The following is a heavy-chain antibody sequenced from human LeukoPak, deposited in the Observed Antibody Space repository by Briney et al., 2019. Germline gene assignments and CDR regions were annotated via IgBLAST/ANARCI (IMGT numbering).Heavy chain of an antibody. Sequence: QPGGSLRLSCAASGFTFSSYWMSWVRQAPGKGLEWVANIKQDGSEKYYVDSVKGRFTISRDNAKNSLYLQMNSLSAEDTAVYYCAKSRGYYYEKSGPADYWGQGTLVTVSS. CDR3: AKSRGYYYEKSGPADY. J-gene: IGHJ4*02. D-gene: IGHD3-22*01. CDR1: GFTFSSYW. CDR2: IKQDGSEK. V-gene: IGHV3-7*01.